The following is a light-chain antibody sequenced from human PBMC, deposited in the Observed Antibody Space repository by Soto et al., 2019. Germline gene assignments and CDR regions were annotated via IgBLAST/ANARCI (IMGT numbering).Light chain of an antibody. J-gene: IGLJ1*01. V-gene: IGLV2-14*03. CDR1: SSDVGGYNY. Sequence: QSVLTQPASVSGSPGQSITISCTGTSSDVGGYNYVSWYQHHPGKAPKLMIYDVSRRPSGVSYRFSGSKSGNTASLTISGLQAEDEADYYCSSYTSSTTEVFGTGTKLTVL. CDR2: DVS. CDR3: SSYTSSTTEV.